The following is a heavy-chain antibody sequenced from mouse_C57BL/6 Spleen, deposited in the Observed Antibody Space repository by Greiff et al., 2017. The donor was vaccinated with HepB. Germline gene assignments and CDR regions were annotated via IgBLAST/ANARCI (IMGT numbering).Heavy chain of an antibody. D-gene: IGHD1-1*01. CDR3: TRDCYGSCLDY. CDR2: ISSGGDYI. CDR1: GFTFSSYA. Sequence: DVKLVESGAGLVKPGASLKLSCAASGFTFSSYAMSWVRQTPEKRLEWVAYISSGGDYIYYADTVKGRFTISRDNARNTLYLQMSSLKSEDTAMYDCTRDCYGSCLDYWGQGTTVTVSS. V-gene: IGHV5-9-1*02. J-gene: IGHJ2*01.